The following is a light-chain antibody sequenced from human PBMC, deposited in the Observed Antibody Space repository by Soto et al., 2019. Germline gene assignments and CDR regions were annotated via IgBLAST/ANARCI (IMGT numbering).Light chain of an antibody. CDR2: GAS. Sequence: DIQMTQSPSTLSASVGDRVTITCRASQNIDRWLAWYQQKPGKAPNLLIYGASNLESGVPSRFSGSGSGTEFTLTISSLRPDDFANYYCQQYNSYPWTFGQGTKVDIK. CDR3: QQYNSYPWT. CDR1: QNIDRW. V-gene: IGKV1-5*03. J-gene: IGKJ1*01.